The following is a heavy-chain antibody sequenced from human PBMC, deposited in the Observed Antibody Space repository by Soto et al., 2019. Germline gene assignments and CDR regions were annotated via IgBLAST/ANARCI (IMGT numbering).Heavy chain of an antibody. CDR2: INHRGST. CDR1: NGSLSTQY. D-gene: IGHD5-18*01. V-gene: IGHV4-34*01. CDR3: ARGRSYGFNS. Sequence: SETLSLTCGVYNGSLSTQYWSWIRQSPVKGLEWIGEINHRGSTNYNPSLKSRVSISIDMSQNQVSLKVTSVTAADTAVYYCARGRSYGFNSWGQGALVTVSS. J-gene: IGHJ1*01.